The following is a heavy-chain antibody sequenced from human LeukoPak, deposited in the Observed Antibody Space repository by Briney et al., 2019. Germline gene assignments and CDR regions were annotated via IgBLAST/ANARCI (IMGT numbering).Heavy chain of an antibody. J-gene: IGHJ4*02. CDR1: GYTFTGYY. V-gene: IGHV1-2*02. CDR2: INPDSGGT. CDR3: TTLIGYCTGGSCFDS. Sequence: ASVKVSCKAFGYTFTGYYIHWVRQAPGQGLEWMGWINPDSGGTHYAQKFQGRVTMTRDSSITTAYMELSSLRSDGTAVYYCTTLIGYCTGGSCFDSWGQGTLVTVSS. D-gene: IGHD2-15*01.